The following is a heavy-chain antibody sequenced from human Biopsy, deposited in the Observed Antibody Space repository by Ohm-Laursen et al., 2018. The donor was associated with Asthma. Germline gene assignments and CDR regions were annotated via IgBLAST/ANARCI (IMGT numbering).Heavy chain of an antibody. J-gene: IGHJ6*02. CDR1: GCTLTTYA. Sequence: SLRLSCTASGCTLTTYAIHWVRQAARKGLEWVAVISHDGSTKYSADSVKGRFIVSRDISKNILSLQMNSLRPEDTAVYYCARDVVWFREVGGMDVWGQGTTVTVSS. CDR2: ISHDGSTK. D-gene: IGHD3-10*01. V-gene: IGHV3-30*03. CDR3: ARDVVWFREVGGMDV.